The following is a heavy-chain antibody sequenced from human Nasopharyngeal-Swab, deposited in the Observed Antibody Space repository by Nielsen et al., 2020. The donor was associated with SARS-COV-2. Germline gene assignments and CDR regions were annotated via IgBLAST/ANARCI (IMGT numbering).Heavy chain of an antibody. V-gene: IGHV4-34*01. D-gene: IGHD3-10*01. Sequence: SETLSLTCTVSGGSISSYYWSWIRQPPGRGLEWIGEINHSGSTMYIPSLKSRVTISVDTSKNQFSLNLTSVTAADTAMYYCARGPALVIRKTLSSGFDIWGQGTMVTVSS. J-gene: IGHJ3*02. CDR2: INHSGST. CDR1: GGSISSYY. CDR3: ARGPALVIRKTLSSGFDI.